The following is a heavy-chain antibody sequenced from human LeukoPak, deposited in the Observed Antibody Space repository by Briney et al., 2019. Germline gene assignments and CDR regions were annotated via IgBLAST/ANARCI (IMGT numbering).Heavy chain of an antibody. V-gene: IGHV1-69*13. D-gene: IGHD3-9*01. CDR3: GTWMTGYFYYYGMDV. CDR2: IIPIFGTA. CDR1: GGTFSSYA. J-gene: IGHJ6*02. Sequence: GASVKVSCKASGGTFSSYAISWVRQAPGQGLEWMGGIIPIFGTANYAQKFQGRVTITADEPTSTAYMELSSLRSEDTAVYYCGTWMTGYFYYYGMDVWGQGTTVTVSS.